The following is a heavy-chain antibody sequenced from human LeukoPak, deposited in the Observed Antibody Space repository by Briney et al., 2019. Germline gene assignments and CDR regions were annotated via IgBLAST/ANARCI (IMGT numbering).Heavy chain of an antibody. J-gene: IGHJ6*02. Sequence: ASVKVSCKASGYTFTSYDINWVRQATGQGREGMGWMNPNSGKTGYAQKFQGRVTMTRNTSISTAYMELSSLRSEDTAVYYCARARAIYSYGLYYYYGMDVWGQGTTVTVSS. CDR3: ARARAIYSYGLYYYYGMDV. D-gene: IGHD5-18*01. V-gene: IGHV1-8*01. CDR1: GYTFTSYD. CDR2: MNPNSGKT.